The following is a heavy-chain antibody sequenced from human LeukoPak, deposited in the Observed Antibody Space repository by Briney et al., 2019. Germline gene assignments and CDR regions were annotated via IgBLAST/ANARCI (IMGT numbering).Heavy chain of an antibody. CDR1: GYTFTKYY. J-gene: IGHJ4*02. V-gene: IGHV1-46*01. Sequence: ASVKVSCKASGYTFTKYYMHWVRQAPGQGLEWMGVINPSGGDTTYAQKFQARVTMTRDTSTSTVYMELSSLRSEDTAVYYCARGAVAGHFDYWGQGTLVTVSS. CDR3: ARGAVAGHFDY. CDR2: INPSGGDT. D-gene: IGHD6-19*01.